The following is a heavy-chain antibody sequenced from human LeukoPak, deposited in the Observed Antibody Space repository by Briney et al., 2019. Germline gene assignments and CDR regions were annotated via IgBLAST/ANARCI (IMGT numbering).Heavy chain of an antibody. D-gene: IGHD2-8*01. J-gene: IGHJ4*02. Sequence: GGSLRLSCAASGNTFSSYGMHWVRQAPGKGLEWVAFIRFDGGNKYYADSVKGRFSVSRDNSRNTLYLQMNSLRPEDTAVYYCAKDAPCTNGVCALSGWGQGTLVTVPS. V-gene: IGHV3-30*02. CDR1: GNTFSSYG. CDR3: AKDAPCTNGVCALSG. CDR2: IRFDGGNK.